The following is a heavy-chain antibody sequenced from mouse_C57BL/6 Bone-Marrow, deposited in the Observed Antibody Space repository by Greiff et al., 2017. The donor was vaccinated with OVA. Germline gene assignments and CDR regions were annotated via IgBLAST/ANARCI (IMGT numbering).Heavy chain of an antibody. J-gene: IGHJ2*01. CDR2: IDPENGDT. Sequence: VQLQQSGAELVRPGASVKLSCTASGFNIKDDYMHWVKQRPEQGLEWIGWIDPENGDTEYASKFQGKATIIVDTSSKTAYLKLSSLTSEDTADYYCTTYRYWGQGTTLTVSS. CDR3: TTYRY. CDR1: GFNIKDDY. V-gene: IGHV14-4*01.